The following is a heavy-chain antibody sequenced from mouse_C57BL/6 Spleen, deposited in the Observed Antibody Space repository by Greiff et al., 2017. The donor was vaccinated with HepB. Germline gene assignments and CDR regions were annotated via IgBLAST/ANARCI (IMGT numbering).Heavy chain of an antibody. CDR3: ARRVYYDYDDGGYAMDY. CDR1: GYTFTSYW. V-gene: IGHV1-55*01. CDR2: IYPGSGST. J-gene: IGHJ4*01. Sequence: QVQLQQPGAELVKPGASVKMSCKASGYTFTSYWITWVKQRPGQGLEWIGDIYPGSGSTNYNEKFKSKATLTVDTSSSTAYMQLSSLTSEDSAVYYCARRVYYDYDDGGYAMDYWGQGTSVTVSS. D-gene: IGHD2-4*01.